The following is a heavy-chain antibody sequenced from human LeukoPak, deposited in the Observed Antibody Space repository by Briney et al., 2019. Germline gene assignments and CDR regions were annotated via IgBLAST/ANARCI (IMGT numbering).Heavy chain of an antibody. CDR2: INPNSGST. Sequence: ASVKVSCKASGYTFTGYYIHWVRQAPGQELEWMGRINPNSGSTNYAQKFQGRVTMTRDKSISTAYLELSRLRSEDTAVYYCARDADVGAPHFDYWGQGTLVTVSS. CDR3: ARDADVGAPHFDY. J-gene: IGHJ4*02. V-gene: IGHV1-2*06. D-gene: IGHD1-26*01. CDR1: GYTFTGYY.